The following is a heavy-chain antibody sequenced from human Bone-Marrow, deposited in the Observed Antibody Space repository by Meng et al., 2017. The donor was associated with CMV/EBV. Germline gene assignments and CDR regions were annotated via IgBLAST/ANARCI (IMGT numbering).Heavy chain of an antibody. V-gene: IGHV1-18*04. J-gene: IGHJ3*02. CDR2: ISAYNGNT. CDR3: ARDIRRKNGYCSSTSCRTDAFAI. D-gene: IGHD2-2*03. CDR1: GYTFTGYY. Sequence: ASVKVSCKASGYTFTGYYMHWVRQAPGQGLEWMGWISAYNGNTNYAQKLQGRVTMTTDTSTSTAYMELRSLRSDDTAVYYCARDIRRKNGYCSSTSCRTDAFAIWGQGPMVTVSS.